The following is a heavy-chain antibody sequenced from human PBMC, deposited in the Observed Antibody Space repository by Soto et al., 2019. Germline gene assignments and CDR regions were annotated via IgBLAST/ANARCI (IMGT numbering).Heavy chain of an antibody. D-gene: IGHD7-27*01. CDR3: ARGPRNWGVDY. J-gene: IGHJ4*02. Sequence: SETLSLTCTVSGASITTYYWSWTRQPPGKGLEWIGYIYYSGSTNYNPSLKSRVTISVDTSKNQFSLKLSSVTAADTAVYYCARGPRNWGVDYWGQGTLVTVSS. V-gene: IGHV4-59*01. CDR1: GASITTYY. CDR2: IYYSGST.